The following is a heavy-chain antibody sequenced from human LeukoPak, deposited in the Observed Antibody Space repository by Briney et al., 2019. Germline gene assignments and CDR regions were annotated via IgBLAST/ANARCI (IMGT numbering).Heavy chain of an antibody. V-gene: IGHV4-31*03. CDR1: GGSISSGGSF. Sequence: SETLSLTCTVSGGSISSGGSFWSWIRQNPGKGLEWIGYIYHGGNTYYNPSLRSRVTISVDTSKNQFSLTLSSVTAADTAMYYCARVRYYGSGEEIDPWGQGTLVTVSS. CDR2: IYHGGNT. D-gene: IGHD3-10*01. J-gene: IGHJ5*02. CDR3: ARVRYYGSGEEIDP.